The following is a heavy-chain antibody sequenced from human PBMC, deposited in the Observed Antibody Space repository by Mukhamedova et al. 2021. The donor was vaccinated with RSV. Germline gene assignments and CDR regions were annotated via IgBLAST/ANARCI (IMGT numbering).Heavy chain of an antibody. CDR1: GYY. V-gene: IGHV4-34*01. CDR2: IHHSGST. CDR3: AKHGGWSFDS. Sequence: GYYWSWIRQPPGKGLEWIGEIHHSGSTKYNPSLKSRVTITGDTSKNQFSLSLSSVTAADTAVYYCAKHGGWSFDSWGQGALVTVS. D-gene: IGHD6-19*01. J-gene: IGHJ4*02.